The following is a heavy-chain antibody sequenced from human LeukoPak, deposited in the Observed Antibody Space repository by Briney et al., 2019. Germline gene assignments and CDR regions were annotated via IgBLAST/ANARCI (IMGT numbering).Heavy chain of an antibody. CDR1: GGSFSGYY. J-gene: IGHJ6*03. Sequence: SETLSLTCAVYGGSFSGYYWSWIRQPPGKGLEWIGEINHSRSTNYNPSLKSRVTISLDTSKNQFSVKLSSVTAADTAVYYCARAPDYFYYYYMDVWGKGTTVTMSS. CDR3: ARAPDYFYYYYMDV. V-gene: IGHV4-34*01. CDR2: INHSRST.